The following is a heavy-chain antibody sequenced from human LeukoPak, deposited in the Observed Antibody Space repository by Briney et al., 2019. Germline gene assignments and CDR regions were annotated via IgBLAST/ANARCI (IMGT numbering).Heavy chain of an antibody. CDR2: INHSGST. D-gene: IGHD3-10*01. CDR3: ASGGAYYFDY. V-gene: IGHV4-34*01. Sequence: SETLSLTCAVYGGSFSGYYWSWIRQPPGKGLEWIGEINHSGSTNYNPSLKSRVTISVDTSKNQFSLKLSSVTAADTAVYYCASGGAYYFDYWGQGTLGTVSS. J-gene: IGHJ4*02. CDR1: GGSFSGYY.